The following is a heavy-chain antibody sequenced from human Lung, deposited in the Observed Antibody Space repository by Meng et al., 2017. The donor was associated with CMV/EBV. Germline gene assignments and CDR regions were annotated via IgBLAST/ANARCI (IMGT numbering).Heavy chain of an antibody. CDR3: ARADKVRFDY. CDR2: NYYSGST. V-gene: IGHV4-59*12. Sequence: QVQLQGSGPGLVKPSETLSLTCAVSGGSISTYYWSWIRQPPGKGLEWIGNNYYSGSTNYNPSLKSRVSVSVDKSKNQFSLKLSSVTAADTAVYYCARADKVRFDYWGQGTLVTVSS. J-gene: IGHJ4*02. CDR1: GGSISTYY.